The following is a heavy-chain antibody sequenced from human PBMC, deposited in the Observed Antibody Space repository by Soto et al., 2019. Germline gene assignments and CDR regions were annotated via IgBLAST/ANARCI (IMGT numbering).Heavy chain of an antibody. J-gene: IGHJ4*02. V-gene: IGHV1-46*01. D-gene: IGHD4-17*01. CDR3: AADVGGYIYGFDRH. CDR1: GYSFTSHY. Sequence: ASLKVSCKAIGYSFTSHYMHWVRQAPGQGLEWMGTIYPGGVNIGYAQKFKGRVTMTKDTSTSTVYMELSSLRPEDTAVYYCAADVGGYIYGFDRHWGPGTLVTVSS. CDR2: IYPGGVNI.